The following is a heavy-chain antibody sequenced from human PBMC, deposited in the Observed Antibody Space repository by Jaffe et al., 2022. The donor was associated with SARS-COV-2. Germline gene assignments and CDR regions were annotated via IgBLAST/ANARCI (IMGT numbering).Heavy chain of an antibody. Sequence: EVQLVESGGGFVQPGGSLRLSCAASGFTFSAYYMHWVRQAPGKGLVWVSRIDPDASTTRYADSVKGRFTISRDNAKNTLYLQMNSLRAEDTAVYYCATDTYDSSAYTGRWGQGTLVTVSS. CDR3: ATDTYDSSAYTGR. J-gene: IGHJ1*01. V-gene: IGHV3-74*01. CDR2: IDPDASTT. CDR1: GFTFSAYY. D-gene: IGHD3-22*01.